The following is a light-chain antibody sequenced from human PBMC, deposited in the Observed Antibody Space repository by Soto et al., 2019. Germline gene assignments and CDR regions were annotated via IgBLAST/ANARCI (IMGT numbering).Light chain of an antibody. CDR2: VTS. Sequence: AIEMTQSPSSMSASIGDRVTITGRASQDIRNEGGWYQQRPGKAPKLLVYVTSYLESGVPSRFSGAGSSTDFTLTISSLQTEYFATYYCLQDSRYPRTFGQETTVEL. CDR3: LQDSRYPRT. V-gene: IGKV1-6*02. J-gene: IGKJ1*01. CDR1: QDIRNE.